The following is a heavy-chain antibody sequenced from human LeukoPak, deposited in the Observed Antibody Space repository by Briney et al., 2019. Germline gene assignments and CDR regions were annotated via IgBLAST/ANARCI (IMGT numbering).Heavy chain of an antibody. CDR3: ASLLYDFWSGYSNWFDP. J-gene: IGHJ5*02. CDR2: IIPIFGTA. CDR1: GGTFSSYA. D-gene: IGHD3-3*01. Sequence: SVKVSCKASGGTFSSYAISWVRQAPGQGLEWMGGIIPIFGTANYAQKFQGRVTITADESTSTAYMELSSLRSEDTAVYYCASLLYDFWSGYSNWFDPWGQGTLVTVSS. V-gene: IGHV1-69*01.